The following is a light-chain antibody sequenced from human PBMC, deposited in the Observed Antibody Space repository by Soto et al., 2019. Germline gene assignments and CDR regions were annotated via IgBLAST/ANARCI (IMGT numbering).Light chain of an antibody. J-gene: IGKJ1*01. CDR3: QQYYRAPWT. Sequence: DIVMTQSPDSLAVSLGERATINCQSSQSVLYSSNNKNYLAWYQQKPGQPPKLLIYWASTREAGVPDRFSGSESATGFTLTINTLQAEDVAVYYCQQYYRAPWTFGQGTKVEVK. CDR1: QSVLYSSNNKNY. V-gene: IGKV4-1*01. CDR2: WAS.